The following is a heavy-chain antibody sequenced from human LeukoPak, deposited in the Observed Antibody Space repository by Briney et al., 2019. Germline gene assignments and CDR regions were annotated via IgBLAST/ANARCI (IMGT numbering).Heavy chain of an antibody. D-gene: IGHD3-22*01. CDR1: GGSIRSSSYY. Sequence: PSETLSLTCSVSGGSIRSSSYYWGWIRQPPGKGLEWIGSIYYSGSTYYNPSLKSRVTISVDTSKNQFSLKLSSVTAADTAVYYCAKDAYYYDSSGYWDWGQGTLVTVSS. CDR2: IYYSGST. V-gene: IGHV4-39*07. J-gene: IGHJ1*01. CDR3: AKDAYYYDSSGYWD.